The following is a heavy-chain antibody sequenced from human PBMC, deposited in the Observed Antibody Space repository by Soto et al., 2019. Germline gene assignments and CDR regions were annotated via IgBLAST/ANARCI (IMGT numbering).Heavy chain of an antibody. CDR2: INPNSGGT. V-gene: IGHV1-2*04. D-gene: IGHD3-10*01. CDR1: GYTFTGYY. J-gene: IGHJ6*02. Sequence: ASVKVSCKASGYTFTGYYMHWVRQAPGQGLEWMGWINPNSGGTNYAQKFQGWVTMTRDTSISTAYMELSSVTAADTAVYYCVRQGFGRLHGLVDVWGQGTTVTVSS. CDR3: VRQGFGRLHGLVDV.